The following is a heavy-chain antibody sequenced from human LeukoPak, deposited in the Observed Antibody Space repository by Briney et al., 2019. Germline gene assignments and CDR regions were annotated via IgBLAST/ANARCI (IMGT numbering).Heavy chain of an antibody. J-gene: IGHJ3*02. CDR2: IYHSGST. Sequence: PSETLSLTCTVSGYSISSGYYWGWIRQPPGKGLEWIGSIYHSGSTYYNPSLKSRVTISVDTSKNQFSLKLSSVTAADTAVYYCARGASGYDAFDIWGQGTMVTVSS. D-gene: IGHD5-12*01. CDR1: GYSISSGYY. CDR3: ARGASGYDAFDI. V-gene: IGHV4-38-2*02.